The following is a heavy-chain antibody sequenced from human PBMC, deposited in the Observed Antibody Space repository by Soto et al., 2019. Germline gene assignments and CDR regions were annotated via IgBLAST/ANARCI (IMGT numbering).Heavy chain of an antibody. Sequence: PXETLALTFAVSGDSINSSQGWNWVHQPPEKGLEWIGQISHSGSTTYNPSLTSRVAISVDKSKSHFSLKLTSVTAADTAVYHCAARHFWSRPLTDRRLDYWGQRTLVTVSS. CDR1: GDSINSSQG. D-gene: IGHD3-3*02. V-gene: IGHV4-4*02. CDR3: AARHFWSRPLTDRRLDY. J-gene: IGHJ4*02. CDR2: ISHSGST.